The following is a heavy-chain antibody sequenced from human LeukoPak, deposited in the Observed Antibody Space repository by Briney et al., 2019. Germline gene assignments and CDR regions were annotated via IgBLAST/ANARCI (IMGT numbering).Heavy chain of an antibody. CDR2: INPNSGGT. D-gene: IGHD3-3*01. CDR3: ARRSGDFWSGYSTPGYYYYYMDV. Sequence: APVKVSCKASGYTFTGYYMHWVRQAPGQGLEWMGWINPNSGGTNYAQKFQGRVTMTRDTSISTAYMELNRLRSDDTAVYYCARRSGDFWSGYSTPGYYYYYMDVWGKGTTVTVSS. J-gene: IGHJ6*03. CDR1: GYTFTGYY. V-gene: IGHV1-2*02.